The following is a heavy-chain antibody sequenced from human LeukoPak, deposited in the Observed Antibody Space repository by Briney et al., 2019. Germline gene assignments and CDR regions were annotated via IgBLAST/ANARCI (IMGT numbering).Heavy chain of an antibody. CDR2: ISSSSSYI. D-gene: IGHD3-22*01. Sequence: GGSLRLSCAASGFTFSSYAMSWVRQAPGKGLEWVSSISSSSSYIYYADSVKGRFTISRDNAKNSLYLQMNSLRAEDSAVYYCARDPPRYYYDSSGITNWGQGTLVTVSS. V-gene: IGHV3-21*01. CDR1: GFTFSSYA. CDR3: ARDPPRYYYDSSGITN. J-gene: IGHJ4*02.